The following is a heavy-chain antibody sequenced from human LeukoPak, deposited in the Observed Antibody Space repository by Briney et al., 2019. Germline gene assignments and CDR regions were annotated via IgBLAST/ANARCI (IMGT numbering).Heavy chain of an antibody. J-gene: IGHJ4*02. CDR1: GGSISSSSYY. Sequence: SETLSLTCTVSGGSISSSSYYWGWIRQPPGKGLEWIGSIYYSGSTYYNPSLKSRVTISVDTSKNQFSLKLSSVTAADTAVYYCARTDQNYYGSGSYYFDYWGQGTLVTVSS. CDR3: ARTDQNYYGSGSYYFDY. V-gene: IGHV4-39*01. CDR2: IYYSGST. D-gene: IGHD3-10*01.